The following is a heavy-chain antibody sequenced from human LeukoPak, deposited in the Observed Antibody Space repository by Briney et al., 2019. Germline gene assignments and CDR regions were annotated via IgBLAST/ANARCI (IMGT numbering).Heavy chain of an antibody. CDR1: GYTLTELY. Sequence: ASVKVSCKVSGYTLTELYMHLVRQAPGKGLEWMGGFDPEDGETIYAQKFQGRVTMTEDTSTDTAYMELSSLRSEDTAVYYCATTPTGMVRGAFDYWGQGTLVTVSS. D-gene: IGHD3-10*01. V-gene: IGHV1-24*01. J-gene: IGHJ4*02. CDR3: ATTPTGMVRGAFDY. CDR2: FDPEDGET.